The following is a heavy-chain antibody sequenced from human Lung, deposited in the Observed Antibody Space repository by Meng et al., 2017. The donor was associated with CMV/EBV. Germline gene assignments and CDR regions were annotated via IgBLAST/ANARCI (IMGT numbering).Heavy chain of an antibody. CDR3: ARRSWSSSSGYHSFFDS. V-gene: IGHV4-34*01. Sequence: SXTLSLXCAVYSGSFTDSYWTWIRQFPGKGPEWIGEINHSGSVRYNPSLESRVSISADTSKNQFSLNLRSVTAADSAIYFCARRSWSSSSGYHSFFDSWGQETLVTVSS. CDR1: SGSFTDSY. J-gene: IGHJ5*01. CDR2: INHSGSV. D-gene: IGHD3-22*01.